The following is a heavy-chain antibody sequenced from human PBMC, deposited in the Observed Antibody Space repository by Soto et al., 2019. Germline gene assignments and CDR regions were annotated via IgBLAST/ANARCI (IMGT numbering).Heavy chain of an antibody. CDR1: GFTFDDYA. CDR2: ISWNSGSI. V-gene: IGHV3-9*01. J-gene: IGHJ4*02. D-gene: IGHD2-15*01. CDR3: ASATVVAATFDF. Sequence: GGSLRLSCAASGFTFDDYAMHWVRQAPGKGLEWVSGISWNSGSIGYADSVKGRFTISRDNAKNSLFLQMDSLRAEDSAVYYCASATVVAATFDFWGQGTLVTVSS.